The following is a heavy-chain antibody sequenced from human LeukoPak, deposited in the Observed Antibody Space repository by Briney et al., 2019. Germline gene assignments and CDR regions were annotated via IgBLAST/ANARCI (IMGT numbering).Heavy chain of an antibody. J-gene: IGHJ3*02. CDR3: ARDLSPNYYDSSGYWNAFDI. V-gene: IGHV3-30*04. Sequence: PGRSLRLSCAASGFTFSSYAMHWVRQAPGKGLEWVAVISYDGSNKYYADSVKGRFTISRDNSTNTLYLQMNSLRAEDTAVYYCARDLSPNYYDSSGYWNAFDIWGQGTMVTVSS. CDR2: ISYDGSNK. D-gene: IGHD3-22*01. CDR1: GFTFSSYA.